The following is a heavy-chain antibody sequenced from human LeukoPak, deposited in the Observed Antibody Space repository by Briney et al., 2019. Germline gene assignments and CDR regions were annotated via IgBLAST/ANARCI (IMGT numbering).Heavy chain of an antibody. Sequence: PGGSLRLSCAASGFTFSSYAMSWVRQAPGKGLEWVSGISSNGASTYYVDSVKGRFTISRDNSKNTLFLQMNSLRAGDTAVYYCAKRGSVGTLGRFDYWGQGTLVTVSS. J-gene: IGHJ4*02. V-gene: IGHV3-23*01. D-gene: IGHD6-13*01. CDR2: ISSNGAST. CDR3: AKRGSVGTLGRFDY. CDR1: GFTFSSYA.